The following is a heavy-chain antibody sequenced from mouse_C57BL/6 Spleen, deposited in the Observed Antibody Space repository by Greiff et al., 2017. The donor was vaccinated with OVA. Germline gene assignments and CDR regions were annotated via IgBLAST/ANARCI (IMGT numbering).Heavy chain of an antibody. V-gene: IGHV1-80*01. Sequence: QVQLKESGAELVKPGASVKISCKASGYAFSSYWMNWVKQRPGKGLEWIGQIYPGDGDTNYNGKFKGKATLTADKSSSTAYMQLSSLTSEDSAVYFCARYYYYGSSYFDYWGQGTTLTVSS. CDR2: IYPGDGDT. D-gene: IGHD1-1*01. J-gene: IGHJ2*01. CDR1: GYAFSSYW. CDR3: ARYYYYGSSYFDY.